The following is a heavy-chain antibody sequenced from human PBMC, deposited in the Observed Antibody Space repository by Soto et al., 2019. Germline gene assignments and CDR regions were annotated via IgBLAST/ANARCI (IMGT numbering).Heavy chain of an antibody. Sequence: GGSLRLSCAASGFTFSSYSMNWVRQAPGKGLEWVSSISSSSSNIYYADSVKGRFTISRDNSKNTLYLQMNSLRAEDTAVYYCARESIFASHFDLWGRGTLVTVSS. CDR3: ARESIFASHFDL. CDR2: ISSSSSNI. V-gene: IGHV3-21*01. J-gene: IGHJ2*01. D-gene: IGHD3-3*01. CDR1: GFTFSSYS.